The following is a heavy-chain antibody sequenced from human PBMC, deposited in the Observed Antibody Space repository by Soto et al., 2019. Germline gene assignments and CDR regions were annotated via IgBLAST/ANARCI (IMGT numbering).Heavy chain of an antibody. J-gene: IGHJ4*02. CDR1: GFTFSSYA. V-gene: IGHV3-30-3*01. CDR3: ARDAQSQTFGYSYGFYDY. Sequence: GGSLRLSCAASGFTFSSYAMHWVRQAPGKGLEWVAVISYDGSNKYYADSVKGRFTISRDNSKNTLYLQMNSLRAEDTAVYYCARDAQSQTFGYSYGFYDYWGQGTLVTVSS. CDR2: ISYDGSNK. D-gene: IGHD5-18*01.